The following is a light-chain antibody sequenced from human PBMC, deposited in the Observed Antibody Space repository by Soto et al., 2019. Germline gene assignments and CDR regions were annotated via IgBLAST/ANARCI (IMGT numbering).Light chain of an antibody. CDR2: EVT. CDR1: SSDVGAYNY. Sequence: QSVLAQPASVSGSPGQSITISCAGTSSDVGAYNYVSWYQLHPGKAPKLIISEVTNRPSGVSSRFSGSKSANTASLTISGLRAEDEADYYCSSYTNTTTLEVFGPGTKLTVL. V-gene: IGLV2-14*01. CDR3: SSYTNTTTLEV. J-gene: IGLJ1*01.